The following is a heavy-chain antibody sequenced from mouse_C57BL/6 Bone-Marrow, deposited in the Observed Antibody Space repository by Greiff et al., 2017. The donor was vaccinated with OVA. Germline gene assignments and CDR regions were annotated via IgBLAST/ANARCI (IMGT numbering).Heavy chain of an antibody. CDR3: TRYYYGSSHSFDY. Sequence: EVKVEESGGGLVQPGGFMNIHCVAPLFTFSNYWMNWVRQSPEKGLEWVAQIRLKSDNYATHYAESVQGRFTISKDDSKSSVYLQMNSLRAEDTGIYYCTRYYYGSSHSFDYWGQGTTLTVSS. D-gene: IGHD1-1*01. J-gene: IGHJ2*01. CDR1: LFTFSNYW. V-gene: IGHV6-6*02. CDR2: IRLKSDNYAT.